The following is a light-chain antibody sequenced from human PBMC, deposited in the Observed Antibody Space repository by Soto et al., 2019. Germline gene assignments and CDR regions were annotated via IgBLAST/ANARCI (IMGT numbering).Light chain of an antibody. Sequence: EIDMTQSPSSLSASVGDRVTITCRASQSISSYLNWYQQKPGKAPKLLIYAASSLQSGVPSRFSGSGSGTDFTLTISSLQPEDFATYYCQQSYSTPWPFGQGTKADIK. CDR1: QSISSY. V-gene: IGKV1-39*01. CDR3: QQSYSTPWP. J-gene: IGKJ1*01. CDR2: AAS.